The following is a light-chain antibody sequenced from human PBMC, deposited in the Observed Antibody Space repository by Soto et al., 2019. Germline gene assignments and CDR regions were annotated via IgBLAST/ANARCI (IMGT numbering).Light chain of an antibody. J-gene: IGLJ2*01. V-gene: IGLV3-1*01. CDR2: QDN. CDR1: ELGNKY. Sequence: SYELPQPPSVSVSPGQTATLTCSGDELGNKYASWHQQKPGQSPLLVIYQDNKRPSGIPERFSGSNSGNTATLTISGTQAMDEADYYGQAWDSSTAVFGGGTKLTVL. CDR3: QAWDSSTAV.